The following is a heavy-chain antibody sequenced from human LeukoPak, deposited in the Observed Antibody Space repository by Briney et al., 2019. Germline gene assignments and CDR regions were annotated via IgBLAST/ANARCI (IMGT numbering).Heavy chain of an antibody. CDR2: ISGSGGST. D-gene: IGHD5-18*01. Sequence: GGSLRLSCAASGFTFSSYAMSWVRQAPGKGLEWVSAISGSGGSTYYADSVKGRFTISRDNSKNTLYLQMNSLRAEDTAVYYCARDLKGYSYGYRRGYSDYYYMDVWGKGTTVTVSS. V-gene: IGHV3-23*01. CDR3: ARDLKGYSYGYRRGYSDYYYMDV. CDR1: GFTFSSYA. J-gene: IGHJ6*03.